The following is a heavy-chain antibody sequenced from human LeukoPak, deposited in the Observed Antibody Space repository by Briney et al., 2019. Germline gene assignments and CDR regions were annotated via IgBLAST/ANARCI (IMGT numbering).Heavy chain of an antibody. CDR1: GGSISSYY. Sequence: PSETLTLTCTVSGGSISSYYWSWIRQPPGKGLEWIGYISYSGSTNFNPSLKSRVTISVDTSKNQFSLKLSSVTAADTAVYYCAREGTAGTNLNWFDPWGQGTLVTVSS. CDR3: AREGTAGTNLNWFDP. V-gene: IGHV4-59*01. CDR2: ISYSGST. J-gene: IGHJ5*02. D-gene: IGHD1-1*01.